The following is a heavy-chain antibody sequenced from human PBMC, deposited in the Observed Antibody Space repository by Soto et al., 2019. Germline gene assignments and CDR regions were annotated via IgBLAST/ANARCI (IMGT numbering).Heavy chain of an antibody. D-gene: IGHD1-26*01. CDR2: ISPKSGGT. CDR1: GYTFTDYY. Sequence: QVQLAQSGAEVKNPWASVKVSCKASGYTFTDYYIHWVRQAPGQVLEWMGWISPKSGGTNFAQNLQGRVTMSRDTSMSTVSMELSRLTSDDTAVYYCARGPIMGGTNDWFDPWGQGTLVTVAS. V-gene: IGHV1-2*02. CDR3: ARGPIMGGTNDWFDP. J-gene: IGHJ5*02.